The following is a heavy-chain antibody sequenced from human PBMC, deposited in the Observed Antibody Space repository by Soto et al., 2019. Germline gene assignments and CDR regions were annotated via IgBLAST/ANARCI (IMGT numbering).Heavy chain of an antibody. V-gene: IGHV1-18*01. CDR1: GYTFTSYG. Sequence: VASVKVSCKASGYTFTSYGISWVRQAPGQGLEWMGWISAYNGNTNYAQKLQGRVTMTTDTSTSTAYMELRSLRSDDTAVYYCARDKAGYGDYVSVDYWGQGTLVTVSS. CDR2: ISAYNGNT. D-gene: IGHD4-17*01. CDR3: ARDKAGYGDYVSVDY. J-gene: IGHJ4*02.